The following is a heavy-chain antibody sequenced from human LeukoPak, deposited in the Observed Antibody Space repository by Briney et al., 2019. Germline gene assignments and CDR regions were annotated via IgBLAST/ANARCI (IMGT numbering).Heavy chain of an antibody. D-gene: IGHD3-10*01. CDR1: GGSISSYY. J-gene: IGHJ4*02. V-gene: IGHV4-59*08. Sequence: SETLSLTCTVSGGSISSYYWSWIRQPPGKGLEWIGYIYYSGSTNYNPSLKSRVTISVDTSKNRFSLKLSSVTAADTAVYYCARRELAYYFDYWGQGTLVTVSS. CDR2: IYYSGST. CDR3: ARRELAYYFDY.